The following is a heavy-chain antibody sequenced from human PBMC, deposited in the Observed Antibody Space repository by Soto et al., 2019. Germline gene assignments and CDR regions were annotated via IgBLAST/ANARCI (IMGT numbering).Heavy chain of an antibody. CDR3: ARLYYYDSSGYFFDP. D-gene: IGHD3-22*01. CDR2: IYYSGST. CDR1: GGSISSYY. V-gene: IGHV4-59*01. J-gene: IGHJ5*02. Sequence: QVQLQESGPGLVKPSETLSLTCTVSGGSISSYYWSWIRQPPGKGLEWIGYIYYSGSTNYNPSLTSRVTISVDTSKNQFSLKLSSVTAADTAVYYCARLYYYDSSGYFFDPWGQGTLVTVSS.